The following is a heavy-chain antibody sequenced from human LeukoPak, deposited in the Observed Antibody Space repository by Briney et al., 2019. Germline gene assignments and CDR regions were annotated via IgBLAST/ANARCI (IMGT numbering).Heavy chain of an antibody. CDR3: ARSSSSGHFDY. D-gene: IGHD6-6*01. Sequence: SETLSLTCAVYGGSFSGYYWSWIRQPPGKGLEWVGEINHSGSTNYNPSLKSRVTISVDTSKNQFSLKLSSVTAADTAVYYCARSSSSGHFDYWGQGTLVTVSS. J-gene: IGHJ4*02. CDR2: INHSGST. V-gene: IGHV4-34*01. CDR1: GGSFSGYY.